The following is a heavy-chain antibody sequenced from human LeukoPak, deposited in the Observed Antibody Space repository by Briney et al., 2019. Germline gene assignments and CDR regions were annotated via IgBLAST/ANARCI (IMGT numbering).Heavy chain of an antibody. D-gene: IGHD2-15*01. CDR2: ISSSSSTI. CDR1: GFTFSSYS. CDR3: ASQYCSGGSCYSRLIDY. V-gene: IGHV3-48*01. Sequence: PGGSLRLSCAASGFTFSSYSMNWVRQAPGKGLEWVSYISSSSSTIYYADSVKGRFTISRDNAKNSLYLQMNSLRAEDTAVYYCASQYCSGGSCYSRLIDYWGQGTLVTVSS. J-gene: IGHJ4*02.